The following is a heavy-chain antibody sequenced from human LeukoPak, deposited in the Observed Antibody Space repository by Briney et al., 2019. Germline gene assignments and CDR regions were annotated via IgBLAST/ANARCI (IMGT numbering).Heavy chain of an antibody. V-gene: IGHV3-23*01. CDR1: GFTFSNYA. Sequence: GGSLRLSCAASGFTFSNYAMTWVRQAPAKGLEWVSAISDSGGRTYYADSVKGRFTVSRDNSKNTLYLQMHSLRAEDTAVYYCAKARTYLDSSGLSWYCPFDSWGQGTLVTVSS. CDR2: ISDSGGRT. J-gene: IGHJ4*02. CDR3: AKARTYLDSSGLSWYCPFDS. D-gene: IGHD3-22*01.